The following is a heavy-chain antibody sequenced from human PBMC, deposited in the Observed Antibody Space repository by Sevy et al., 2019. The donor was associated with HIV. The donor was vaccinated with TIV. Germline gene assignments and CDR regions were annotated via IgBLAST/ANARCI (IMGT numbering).Heavy chain of an antibody. CDR3: AREAGYSTGWSPGNY. D-gene: IGHD6-19*01. CDR1: GFTFSSHA. J-gene: IGHJ4*02. CDR2: ISYDGVIK. Sequence: GGSLRLSCAASGFTFSSHAMHWVRQAPGKGLEWVALISYDGVIKYYAESVKGRFTISRDNSTNTLYLQMNSLRADDSAVYYCAREAGYSTGWSPGNYWGQGTLVTVSS. V-gene: IGHV3-30*14.